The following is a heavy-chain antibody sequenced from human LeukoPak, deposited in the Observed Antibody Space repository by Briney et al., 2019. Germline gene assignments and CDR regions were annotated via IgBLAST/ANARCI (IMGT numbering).Heavy chain of an antibody. J-gene: IGHJ5*01. D-gene: IGHD6-19*01. CDR2: LSHDGGVT. Sequence: GGSLRLSCAASGFTISTYGMHWVRQAPGKGLEWLTMLSHDGGVTYYLDSVKGRFTISRDNSRNTLYLQMNGLNAADTAVYYCAKDWGSSGWYNWFDSWGQGTQVTVSS. V-gene: IGHV3-30*18. CDR3: AKDWGSSGWYNWFDS. CDR1: GFTISTYG.